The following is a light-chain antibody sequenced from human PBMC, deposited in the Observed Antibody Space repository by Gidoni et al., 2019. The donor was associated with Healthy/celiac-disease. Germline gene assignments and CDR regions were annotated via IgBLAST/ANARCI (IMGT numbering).Light chain of an antibody. CDR3: SSYTSSSTLAV. J-gene: IGLJ2*01. Sequence: QSALTQPAAVSGSPGQSIPIPCTGTSSDVGGYNYVSWYQRPPGKAPKLMIYDVSNRPSGVSNRFSGSKSGNTASLTISGLQAEDEADYYCSSYTSSSTLAVFGGGTKLTVL. CDR2: DVS. V-gene: IGLV2-14*01. CDR1: SSDVGGYNY.